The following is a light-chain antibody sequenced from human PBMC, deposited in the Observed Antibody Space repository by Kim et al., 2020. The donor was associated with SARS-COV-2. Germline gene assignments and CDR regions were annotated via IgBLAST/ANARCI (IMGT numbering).Light chain of an antibody. CDR2: YDD. CDR1: RSNIVNNA. CDR3: AAWDDSLNGHVV. V-gene: IGLV1-36*01. Sequence: QRVTISCSGSRSNIVNNAENWYQQLPGKAPQLLIYYDDLLPSGVSDRFSGSKSGTSASLAISGLQSDDEADYFCAAWDDSLNGHVVFGGGTQLTVL. J-gene: IGLJ2*01.